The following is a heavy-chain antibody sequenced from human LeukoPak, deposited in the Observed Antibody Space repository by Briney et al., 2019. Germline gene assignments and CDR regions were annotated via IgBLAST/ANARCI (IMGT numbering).Heavy chain of an antibody. CDR3: ARDPSYSSGWYYSNWFDP. J-gene: IGHJ5*02. D-gene: IGHD6-19*01. CDR2: INHSGST. Sequence: SETLSLTCAVYGGSFSGYYWSWIRQPPGKGLEWIGEINHSGSTNYNPSLKSRVTISVDTSKNQFSLKLSSVTAADTAVYYCARDPSYSSGWYYSNWFDPWGQGTLVTVSS. V-gene: IGHV4-34*01. CDR1: GGSFSGYY.